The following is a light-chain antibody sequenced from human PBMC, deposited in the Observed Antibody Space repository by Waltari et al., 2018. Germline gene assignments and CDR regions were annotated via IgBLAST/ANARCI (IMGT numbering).Light chain of an antibody. CDR1: NRHFGTYNY. CDR3: CSHAGSYTWV. Sequence: QSALPQPRSVSGSPGQSVTLPFTVTNRHFGTYNYIPWYQQHPGKAPKRMIYEVNKRPAGVPDRFSGSKSGNTASLTISGLQAEDEGYYYCCSHAGSYTWVFGGGNKVTVL. CDR2: EVN. J-gene: IGLJ3*02. V-gene: IGLV2-11*01.